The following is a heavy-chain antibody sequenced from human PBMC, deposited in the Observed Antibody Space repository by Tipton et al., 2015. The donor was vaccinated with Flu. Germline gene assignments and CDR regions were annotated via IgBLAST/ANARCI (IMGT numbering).Heavy chain of an antibody. Sequence: TLSLTCTVSGGSVSSNDFYWGWVRQPPGRGLEWVGSIYYTGYPYYNSSLKSRLAMSIDTSKKQFSLRLSSVTAADTAVYYCAKVLFGWVESWAQGTLVTVSS. CDR3: AKVLFGWVES. CDR1: GGSVSSNDFY. D-gene: IGHD3-16*01. J-gene: IGHJ5*01. V-gene: IGHV4-39*07. CDR2: IYYTGYP.